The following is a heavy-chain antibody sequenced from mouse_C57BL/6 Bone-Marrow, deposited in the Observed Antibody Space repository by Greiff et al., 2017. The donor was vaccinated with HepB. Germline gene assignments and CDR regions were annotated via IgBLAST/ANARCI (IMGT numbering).Heavy chain of an antibody. CDR2: INPRNGGT. CDR1: GYTFTSYW. J-gene: IGHJ4*01. D-gene: IGHD2-3*01. V-gene: IGHV1-53*01. Sequence: QVHVKQPGTELVKPGASVKLSCKASGYTFTSYWIHWVKQRPGQGLEWMGNINPRNGGTDYSEKFKSKATLTVDKSSSTAYMQLSSLSSEESAAYYCARGWLPYAMDYWGQGTSVTVSA. CDR3: ARGWLPYAMDY.